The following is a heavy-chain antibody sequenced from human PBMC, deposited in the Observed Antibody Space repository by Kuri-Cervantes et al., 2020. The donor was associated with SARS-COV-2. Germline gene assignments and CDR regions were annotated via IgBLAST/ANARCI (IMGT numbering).Heavy chain of an antibody. D-gene: IGHD6-19*01. Sequence: ASVKVSCKASGYIFTSYYLHWVRQAPGQGLEWMGVINPTVGDTAYAQKFQGRVTMTRDTSTSTVYVELSSLKSDDTAVYYCARDPLGDQWLGIPLFDYWGQGTLVTVSS. J-gene: IGHJ4*01. CDR1: GYIFTSYY. CDR3: ARDPLGDQWLGIPLFDY. V-gene: IGHV1-46*01. CDR2: INPTVGDT.